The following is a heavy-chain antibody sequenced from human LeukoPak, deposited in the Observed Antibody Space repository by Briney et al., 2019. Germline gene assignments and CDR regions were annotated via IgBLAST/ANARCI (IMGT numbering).Heavy chain of an antibody. J-gene: IGHJ4*02. Sequence: PSETLSLTCTVSGGSISSYYWSWIRQPPGKGLEWIGYIYYSGSTNYNPSLKSRVTISVDTSKNQFSLKLSSVTAADTAVYYSARSGDFDYWGQGTLVTVSS. V-gene: IGHV4-59*01. CDR1: GGSISSYY. CDR2: IYYSGST. CDR3: ARSGDFDY. D-gene: IGHD5-12*01.